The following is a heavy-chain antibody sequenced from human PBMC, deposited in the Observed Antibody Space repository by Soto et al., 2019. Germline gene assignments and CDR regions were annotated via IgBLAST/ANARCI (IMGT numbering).Heavy chain of an antibody. CDR3: ASLIGSRRTDYYYYGMDV. D-gene: IGHD1-26*01. Sequence: ASVKVSCKASGYTFTGYYMHWVRQAPGQGLEWMGWINPNSGGTNYAQKFQGRVTMTRDTSISTAYMELSRLRSDDTAVYYCASLIGSRRTDYYYYGMDVWCKGTTVTVSS. CDR1: GYTFTGYY. CDR2: INPNSGGT. J-gene: IGHJ6*04. V-gene: IGHV1-2*02.